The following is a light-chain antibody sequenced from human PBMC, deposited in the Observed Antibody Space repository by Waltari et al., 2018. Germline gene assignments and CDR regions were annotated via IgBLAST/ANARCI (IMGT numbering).Light chain of an antibody. CDR2: YVS. V-gene: IGLV2-14*03. CDR3: TTYPDTNTPVV. CDR1: RSDGHEYKM. J-gene: IGLJ2*01. Sequence: QSALTQPASVSGSPGQSVTISCTGARSDGHEYKMLSWFPQHPGKVPKLILFYVSNRPSDISNRFSGYKSGNTAFLTISRLQADDEADYYCTTYPDTNTPVVFGGGTKVTV.